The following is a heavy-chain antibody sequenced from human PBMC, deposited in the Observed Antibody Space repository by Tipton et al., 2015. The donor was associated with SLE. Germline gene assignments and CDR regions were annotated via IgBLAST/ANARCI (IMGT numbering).Heavy chain of an antibody. CDR3: AKSPVDQGGNFEALDS. Sequence: GSLRLSCAASGFTFNSYAMSWVRQAPGTGLEWVSGISGRGGGAFYADSVKGRFTISRDNSKNTVYLQMNSLRAEDTAVYYCAKSPVDQGGNFEALDSWGQGTLVTVSS. V-gene: IGHV3-23*01. CDR2: ISGRGGGA. J-gene: IGHJ4*02. CDR1: GFTFNSYA. D-gene: IGHD4-23*01.